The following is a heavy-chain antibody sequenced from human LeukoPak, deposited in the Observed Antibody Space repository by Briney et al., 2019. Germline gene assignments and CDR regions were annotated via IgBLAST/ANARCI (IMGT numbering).Heavy chain of an antibody. J-gene: IGHJ6*02. V-gene: IGHV1-3*01. D-gene: IGHD3-3*01. CDR2: INAGNGNT. Sequence: AASVKVSCKASGYTFTSYAMHWVRQAPGQRLEWMGWINAGNGNTKYSQKFQGRVTITRDTSASTAYMELSSLRSEDTAVYYCARASDYDFWSGPLYGMDVWGQGTTVTVSS. CDR3: ARASDYDFWSGPLYGMDV. CDR1: GYTFTSYA.